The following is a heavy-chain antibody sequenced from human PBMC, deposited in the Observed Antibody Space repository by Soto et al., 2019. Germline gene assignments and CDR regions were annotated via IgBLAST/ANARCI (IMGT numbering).Heavy chain of an antibody. CDR3: ARAYGSGVGAVNF. V-gene: IGHV3-11*01. D-gene: IGHD2-2*03. CDR1: GFTFSDYY. J-gene: IGHJ3*01. Sequence: QVQLVESGGGLVKPGGSLRLSCAASGFTFSDYYMSWIRQAPGKGLEWISYISGSGDIIYYADSMKGRFTISRDNAKNSLFLEMNSLRADDTATYYCARAYGSGVGAVNFWGQGTMVTVSS. CDR2: ISGSGDII.